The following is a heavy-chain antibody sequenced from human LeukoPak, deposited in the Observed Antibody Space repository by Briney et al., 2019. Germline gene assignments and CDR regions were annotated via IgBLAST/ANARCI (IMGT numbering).Heavy chain of an antibody. CDR3: ARDLMVDCSSTSCHPLYYYYYGVDV. Sequence: ASVKVSCKASGYTFTSYGISWVRQAPGQGLEWMGWISAYNGNTNYAQKLQGRVTMTTDTSTSTAYMELRSLRSDDTAVYYCARDLMVDCSSTSCHPLYYYYYGVDVWGQGTTVTVSS. V-gene: IGHV1-18*01. J-gene: IGHJ6*02. D-gene: IGHD2-2*01. CDR1: GYTFTSYG. CDR2: ISAYNGNT.